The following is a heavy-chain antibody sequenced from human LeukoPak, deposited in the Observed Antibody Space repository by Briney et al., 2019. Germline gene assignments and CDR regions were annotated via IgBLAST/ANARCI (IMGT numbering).Heavy chain of an antibody. D-gene: IGHD5-12*01. V-gene: IGHV3-23*01. Sequence: GGSLRLSCAASGFTISSYAMSWVRQAPGKGLEWVSSIDTSGGFTYYADSVKGRFTVSRDNSKNTLFLQMNSLRAEDTAVYYCAKGGYSGYDGLLDPWGQGTLVTVSS. CDR2: IDTSGGFT. CDR1: GFTISSYA. CDR3: AKGGYSGYDGLLDP. J-gene: IGHJ5*02.